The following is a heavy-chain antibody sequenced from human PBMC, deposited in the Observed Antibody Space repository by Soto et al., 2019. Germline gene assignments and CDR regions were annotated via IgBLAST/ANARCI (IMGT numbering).Heavy chain of an antibody. CDR2: IVPIYGAV. J-gene: IGHJ2*01. Sequence: VQLVQSGAEVKKPGSSVKVSCKASGGTFSSYAISWVRQAPGQGLEWMGGIVPIYGAVKSAQKLQDRLTITADESTTTVYLELNSLRADDTAVYYCARDWVGGSWYFDLWGRGTLVTVSS. D-gene: IGHD3-16*01. CDR1: GGTFSSYA. CDR3: ARDWVGGSWYFDL. V-gene: IGHV1-69*01.